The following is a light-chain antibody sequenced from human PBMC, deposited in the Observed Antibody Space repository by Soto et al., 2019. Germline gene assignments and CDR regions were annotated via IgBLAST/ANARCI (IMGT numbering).Light chain of an antibody. CDR2: KAS. CDR1: QSISSW. CDR3: QQYNTHLRT. Sequence: DIQMSQSPSILSASVGDRVTITCRASQSISSWLAWYQQKPGKAPKLLIYKASSLESGVPSRFSGSGSGTEFTLTISSLQPDDFATYYCQQYNTHLRTFGQGTKVDIK. J-gene: IGKJ1*01. V-gene: IGKV1-5*03.